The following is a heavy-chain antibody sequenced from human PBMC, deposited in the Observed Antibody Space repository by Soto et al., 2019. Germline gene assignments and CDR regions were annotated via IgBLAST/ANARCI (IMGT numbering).Heavy chain of an antibody. V-gene: IGHV3-74*01. CDR3: VRELPDCGGDCLND. CDR1: GFTFSASW. CDR2: INGDGSNT. Sequence: EVQLVESGGGLVQPGGSLRLSCAASGFTFSASWMHWIRQAPGKGLVWVSRINGDGSNTIYADSVRGRFTISRDDAKNAVYVQMYSLRAEDTAVYYWVRELPDCGGDCLNDWGQGSLVTVSS. J-gene: IGHJ4*02. D-gene: IGHD2-21*02.